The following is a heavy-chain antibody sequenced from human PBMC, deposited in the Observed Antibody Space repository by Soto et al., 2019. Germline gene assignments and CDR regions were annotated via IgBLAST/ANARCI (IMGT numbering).Heavy chain of an antibody. CDR1: GFSLSTSGVG. CDR2: IYWDDDK. J-gene: IGHJ4*02. V-gene: IGHV2-5*02. CDR3: AHRRIVSYDFWGGYYPVFES. Sequence: SGPTLVNPTQTLTLTCNVSGFSLSTSGVGVAWIRQPPGKTLEWLALIYWDDDKRYSPSLRDRLTITKDTSNNQVVLTITQMDPVDAATYFGAHRRIVSYDFWGGYYPVFESWGQGTAVTVS. D-gene: IGHD3-3*01.